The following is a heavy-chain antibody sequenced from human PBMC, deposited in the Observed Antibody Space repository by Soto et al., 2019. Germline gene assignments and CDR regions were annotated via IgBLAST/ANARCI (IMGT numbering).Heavy chain of an antibody. CDR3: VRGMNPLF. V-gene: IGHV3-21*06. Sequence: EVQLVESGGGLVKPGGSLRLSCAASGFTLRTYTMNWVRQAPGKGLEWVSSISISSSDRYYADSVRSRFTISRDNAKNALYLQMNSLRADDTAVYFCVRGMNPLFGGQGTLVTVSS. CDR1: GFTLRTYT. CDR2: ISISSSDR. J-gene: IGHJ4*01.